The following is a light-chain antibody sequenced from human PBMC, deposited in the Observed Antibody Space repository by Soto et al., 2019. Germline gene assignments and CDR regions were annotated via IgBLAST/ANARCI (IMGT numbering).Light chain of an antibody. CDR3: QHRSNWLGT. CDR1: QSVSSF. Sequence: EIVLTQYPATLSLSPGERATLSCRASQSVSSFLAWYQQKSGQTPRLLIYDASNRATGIPARFSGSGSGTDFTLTISSLEPEDFAVYYCQHRSNWLGTFGPGTKVYIK. J-gene: IGKJ3*01. V-gene: IGKV3-11*01. CDR2: DAS.